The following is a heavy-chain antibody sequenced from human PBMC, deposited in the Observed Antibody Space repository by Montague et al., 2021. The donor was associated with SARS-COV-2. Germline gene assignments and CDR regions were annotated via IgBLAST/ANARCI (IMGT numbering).Heavy chain of an antibody. CDR2: INSDGSYT. V-gene: IGHV3-74*01. D-gene: IGHD1-14*01. Sequence: SLRLSCAAPGFTFNSYWMHWVRQAPGKGLVWVSRINSDGSYTTYADSVKGRFTTSRDNAKNTLYLQMNSLRAEDTAVYHCTRGGPLSYYYYGMDVWGQGTTVTVSS. CDR3: TRGGPLSYYYYGMDV. CDR1: GFTFNSYW. J-gene: IGHJ6*02.